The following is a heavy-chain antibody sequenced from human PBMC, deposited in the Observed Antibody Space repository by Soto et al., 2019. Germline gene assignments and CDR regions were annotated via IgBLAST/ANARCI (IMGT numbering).Heavy chain of an antibody. D-gene: IGHD6-25*01. Sequence: SETLSLTCTVSGGSISSYYWSWIRQPPGKGLEWIGYIYYSGSTNYNPSLKSRVTISVDTSKNQFSLKLSSVTAADTAVYYCARWGSTSIAASHLRGKGFDYWGQGTLVTVSS. V-gene: IGHV4-59*01. CDR1: GGSISSYY. CDR2: IYYSGST. CDR3: ARWGSTSIAASHLRGKGFDY. J-gene: IGHJ4*02.